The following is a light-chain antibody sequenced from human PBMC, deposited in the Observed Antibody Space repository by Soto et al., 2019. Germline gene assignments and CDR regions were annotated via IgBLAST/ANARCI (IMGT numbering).Light chain of an antibody. Sequence: DIQMTQSPSTLSASVGDRVTITCRASQSISSRLAWYQKKPGKAPKLLIYDALNLESGVPSRFSGSGSGTEFTRSIGSLQPDDFATYYCQQYDTYVRYTFGQGTKLEIK. J-gene: IGKJ2*01. V-gene: IGKV1-5*01. CDR1: QSISSR. CDR2: DAL. CDR3: QQYDTYVRYT.